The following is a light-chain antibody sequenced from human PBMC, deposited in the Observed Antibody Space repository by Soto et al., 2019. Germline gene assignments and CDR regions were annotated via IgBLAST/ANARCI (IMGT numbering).Light chain of an antibody. Sequence: DIQVTQSPSSLSASVGDKVTITCRASQGIRNDLGWYQQKPGKAPKRLIFGASSLQSGVPSRFSGSGSGTDFTLTISCLQSEDFATYYCQQYYSFPLTFGGGTKVDIK. J-gene: IGKJ4*01. CDR3: QQYYSFPLT. CDR1: QGIRND. V-gene: IGKV1-17*01. CDR2: GAS.